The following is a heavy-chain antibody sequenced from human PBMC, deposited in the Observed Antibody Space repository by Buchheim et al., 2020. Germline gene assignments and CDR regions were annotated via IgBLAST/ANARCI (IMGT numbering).Heavy chain of an antibody. J-gene: IGHJ6*02. D-gene: IGHD5-12*01. CDR1: GGSFSGYY. V-gene: IGHV4-34*01. CDR2: IYYSGST. Sequence: QVQLQQWGAGLLKPSETLSLTCAVYGGSFSGYYWSWIRQPPGKGLEWIGYIYYSGSTYYNPSLKSRVTISVDTSKNQFSLKLSSVTAADTAVYYCATSGYDNYYYYGMDVWGQGTT. CDR3: ATSGYDNYYYYGMDV.